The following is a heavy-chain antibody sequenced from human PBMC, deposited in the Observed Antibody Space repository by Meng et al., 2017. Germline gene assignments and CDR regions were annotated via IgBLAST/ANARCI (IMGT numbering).Heavy chain of an antibody. Sequence: GESLKISCAASGFTFSSYGMHWVRQAPGKGLEWVAVIWYDGSNKYYADSVKGRFTISRDNSKNTLYLQMNSLRAEDTAAYYCARVYDPRTYYYYGMDVWGQGTTVTVSS. V-gene: IGHV3-33*01. CDR3: ARVYDPRTYYYYGMDV. CDR1: GFTFSSYG. D-gene: IGHD3-16*01. CDR2: IWYDGSNK. J-gene: IGHJ6*02.